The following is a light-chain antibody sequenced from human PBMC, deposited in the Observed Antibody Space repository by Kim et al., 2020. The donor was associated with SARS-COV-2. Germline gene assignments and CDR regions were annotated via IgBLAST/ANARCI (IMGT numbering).Light chain of an antibody. Sequence: QSVLTQPPSASGTPGQRVTISCSGSSSNIGSNTVNWYQQPPGTAPKLLIYSNNQRPSGVPDRFSGSKPGTSASLAISGLQSEDEADYYCAAWDDSLNALFGTGTKVTVL. CDR3: AAWDDSLNAL. V-gene: IGLV1-44*01. CDR2: SNN. J-gene: IGLJ1*01. CDR1: SSNIGSNT.